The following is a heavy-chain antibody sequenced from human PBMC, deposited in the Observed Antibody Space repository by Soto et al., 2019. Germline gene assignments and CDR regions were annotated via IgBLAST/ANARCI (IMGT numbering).Heavy chain of an antibody. CDR3: ARDYCSGTTCYEFGY. CDR2: IYPGDSDT. CDR1: GYRFTNYW. J-gene: IGHJ4*02. V-gene: IGHV5-51*01. D-gene: IGHD2-2*01. Sequence: GESLKISCKGSGYRFTNYWIGWVRQMPGKGLEWMGIIYPGDSDTRYSPSFQGQVTISADKSINTAYLQWSSLKASDTAMYYCARDYCSGTTCYEFGYWGQGTQVTVS.